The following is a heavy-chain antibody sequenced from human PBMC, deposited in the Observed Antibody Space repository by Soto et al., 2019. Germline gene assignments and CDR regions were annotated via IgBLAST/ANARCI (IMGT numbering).Heavy chain of an antibody. CDR3: AKDLKRFRYYYYGMDV. V-gene: IGHV3-30*18. J-gene: IGHJ6*02. Sequence: PGGSPRLSCAASEFTFSSYAMHWVRQAPGKGLEWVAAITDDGGNKYYADYVKGRFTISRDNSKNTLYLQMNSLRAEDTAVYYCAKDLKRFRYYYYGMDVWRQGTTVTVSS. D-gene: IGHD3-10*01. CDR1: EFTFSSYA. CDR2: ITDDGGNK.